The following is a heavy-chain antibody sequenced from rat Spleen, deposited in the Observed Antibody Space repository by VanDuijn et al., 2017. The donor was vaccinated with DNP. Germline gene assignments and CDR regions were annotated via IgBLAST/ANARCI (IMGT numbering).Heavy chain of an antibody. J-gene: IGHJ1*01. D-gene: IGHD1-4*01. Sequence: EVQLQESGPGLVKPSQSLSLTCSVTGYSITSNYWGWIRKFPGNKMEWIGHINYSARTTYNPSLKSRISITRDTSKNQFFLQLSSVTTEDTDTYYCARATRGGVFPSYYWYFDFWGPGTMVTVSS. CDR2: INYSART. V-gene: IGHV3-1*01. CDR3: ARATRGGVFPSYYWYFDF. CDR1: GYSITSNY.